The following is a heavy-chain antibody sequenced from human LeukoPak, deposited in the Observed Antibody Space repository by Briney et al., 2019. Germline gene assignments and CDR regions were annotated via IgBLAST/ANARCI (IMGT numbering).Heavy chain of an antibody. CDR3: AKDTPLCYFDY. Sequence: GGSERLSCAASGFTFSSYGMHCVRQAPGKGLEWVAVIWYGGSNKYYADSVKGRFTISRDNSKNTLYLQMNSLRAEDTAVYYCAKDTPLCYFDYWGQGTLVTVSS. V-gene: IGHV3-30*02. CDR1: GFTFSSYG. CDR2: IWYGGSNK. D-gene: IGHD3-16*01. J-gene: IGHJ4*02.